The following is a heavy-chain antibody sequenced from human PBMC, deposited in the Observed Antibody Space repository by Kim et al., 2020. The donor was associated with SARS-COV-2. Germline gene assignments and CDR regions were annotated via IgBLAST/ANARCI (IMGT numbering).Heavy chain of an antibody. CDR3: ARSLYDSSGYYYVPFDS. J-gene: IGHJ4*02. Sequence: LQGRVTMSVDTSKNQFSLKLSSVTAADTAVYYCARSLYDSSGYYYVPFDSWGQGTLVTVSS. D-gene: IGHD3-22*01. V-gene: IGHV4-59*10.